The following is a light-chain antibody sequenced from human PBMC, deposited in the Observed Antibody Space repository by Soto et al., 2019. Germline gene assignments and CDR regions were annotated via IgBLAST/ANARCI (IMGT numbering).Light chain of an antibody. CDR3: QQYNNWTPT. CDR1: QSVSSN. J-gene: IGKJ2*01. Sequence: EIVMTQSPATLSVSPGERATLSCRASQSVSSNLAWYQQKPGQAPRLLIYGASTRATGIPARFSGSGSGTEVTLTISSLQAEDFAVYYCQQYNNWTPTFGQGTKLEIK. CDR2: GAS. V-gene: IGKV3-15*01.